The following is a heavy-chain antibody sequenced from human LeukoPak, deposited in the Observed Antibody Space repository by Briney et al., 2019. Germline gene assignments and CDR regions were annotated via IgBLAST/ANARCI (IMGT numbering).Heavy chain of an antibody. CDR3: TTAPQWLGWNYFDY. D-gene: IGHD6-19*01. Sequence: GGTLRLSCAASGFPFSNAWMSWVRQAPGKGLEWVGRIKSKTDGETTDYAAPVKGRFTISRDDSKNTLYLQMNSLKTEDTAVYYCTTAPQWLGWNYFDYWGQGTLVTVSS. J-gene: IGHJ4*02. CDR1: GFPFSNAW. CDR2: IKSKTDGETT. V-gene: IGHV3-15*01.